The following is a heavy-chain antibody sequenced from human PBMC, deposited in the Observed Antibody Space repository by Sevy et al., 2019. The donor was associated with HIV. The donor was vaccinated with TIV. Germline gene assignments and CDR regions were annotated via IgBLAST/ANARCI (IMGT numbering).Heavy chain of an antibody. J-gene: IGHJ3*02. Sequence: GGTLRLSCAASGFTFSSYWMSWVRQAPGKGLEWVAVISYDGSNKYYADSVKGRFTISRDNSKNTLYLQMNSLRAEDTAVYYCARTTRTLIVGALDAFDIWGQGTMVTVSS. CDR2: ISYDGSNK. CDR1: GFTFSSYW. CDR3: ARTTRTLIVGALDAFDI. V-gene: IGHV3-30-3*01. D-gene: IGHD1-26*01.